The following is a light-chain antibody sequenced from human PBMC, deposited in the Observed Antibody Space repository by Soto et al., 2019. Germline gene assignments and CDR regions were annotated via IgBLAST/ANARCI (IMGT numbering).Light chain of an antibody. CDR1: SSNIGSKT. CDR3: AVWDDSLNGVV. CDR2: SNN. Sequence: QSVLTQPPSASGTPGQRVTISCSGSSSNIGSKTVNWYQQLPGSAPKLLIYSNNQRPSGVPDRFSGSKSGTSASLAISGLQSEHEADYYCAVWDDSLNGVVFGGGTKLTVL. V-gene: IGLV1-44*01. J-gene: IGLJ2*01.